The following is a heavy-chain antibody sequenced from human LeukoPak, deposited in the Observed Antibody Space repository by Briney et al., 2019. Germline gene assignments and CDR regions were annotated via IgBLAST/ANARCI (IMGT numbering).Heavy chain of an antibody. J-gene: IGHJ4*02. CDR1: GYTFTIYG. CDR2: ISAYNGNT. D-gene: IGHD3-3*01. Sequence: ASVTVSFTSSGYTFTIYGNSWVRQAPGQGLEWMGWISAYNGNTNYAQKVQGRGTMTTDTSTSTAYMELRSLTSDDTAVYYCARSAHQWLLYYWGQGTLVTVSS. CDR3: ARSAHQWLLYY. V-gene: IGHV1-18*01.